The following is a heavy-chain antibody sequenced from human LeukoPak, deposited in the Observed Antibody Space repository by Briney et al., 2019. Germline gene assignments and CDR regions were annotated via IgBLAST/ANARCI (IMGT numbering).Heavy chain of an antibody. CDR3: ARNYGDFRYYYYYMDV. CDR2: IIPIFGTA. CDR1: GGTFSSYA. Sequence: SVKVSCKASGGTFSSYAISWVRQAPGQGLEWMGGIIPIFGTANYAQKFQGRVTITADKSTSTAYMELSSLRSEDTAVYYCARNYGDFRYYYYYMDVWGKGTTVTVSS. V-gene: IGHV1-69*06. D-gene: IGHD4-17*01. J-gene: IGHJ6*03.